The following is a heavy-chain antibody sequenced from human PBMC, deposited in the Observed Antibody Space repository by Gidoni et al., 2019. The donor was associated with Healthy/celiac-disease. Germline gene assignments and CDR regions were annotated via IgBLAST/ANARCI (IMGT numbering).Heavy chain of an antibody. V-gene: IGHV3-23*01. CDR3: AKDDTVTTLRDDAFDI. CDR2: ISGSGGST. J-gene: IGHJ3*02. D-gene: IGHD4-17*01. Sequence: EVQLLESGGGLVQPGGSLRLSCAASGFTFSSYAMSWVRQAPGKGLEWVSAISGSGGSTYYADSVKGRFTISRDNSKNTLYLQMNSLRAEDTAVYYCAKDDTVTTLRDDAFDIWGQGTMVTVSS. CDR1: GFTFSSYA.